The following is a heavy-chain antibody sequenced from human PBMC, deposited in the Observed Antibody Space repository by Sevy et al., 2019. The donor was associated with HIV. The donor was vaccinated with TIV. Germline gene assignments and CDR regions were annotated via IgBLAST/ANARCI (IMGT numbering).Heavy chain of an antibody. CDR2: ISFDGSSQ. Sequence: GGSLRLSCAASGLTFSRYGMHWVRQAPGKGLDWVAVISFDGSSQYYADSVKGRFTISRDNSRKTVSLQMNSLRLEDTAVYYCVSNTVTILRFDYWGQGTVVTVSS. D-gene: IGHD4-4*01. CDR1: GLTFSRYG. J-gene: IGHJ4*02. V-gene: IGHV3-30*03. CDR3: VSNTVTILRFDY.